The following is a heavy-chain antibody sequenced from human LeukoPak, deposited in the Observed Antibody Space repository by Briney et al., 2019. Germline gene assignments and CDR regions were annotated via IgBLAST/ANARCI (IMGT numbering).Heavy chain of an antibody. V-gene: IGHV3-30*02. J-gene: IGHJ3*02. CDR2: IRYDGSNK. Sequence: GGSLRLSCAASGFTFSSYGMHWVRQAPGKGLEWVAFIRYDGSNKYYADSVKGRFTISRDNSKNTLYLQMNSLRAEDTAVYYCAKVFGGVVPAAPDAFDIWGQGTMVTVSS. CDR1: GFTFSSYG. D-gene: IGHD2-2*01. CDR3: AKVFGGVVPAAPDAFDI.